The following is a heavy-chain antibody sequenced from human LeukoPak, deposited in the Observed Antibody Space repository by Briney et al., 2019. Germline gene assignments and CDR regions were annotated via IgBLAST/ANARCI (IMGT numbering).Heavy chain of an antibody. D-gene: IGHD3-9*01. CDR2: IDYDSSHI. CDR1: GFTFSNSA. CDR3: ARDPLRYLRVGPYDY. V-gene: IGHV3-21*01. Sequence: GGSLRLSCAASGFTFSNSAMNWVRQAPGKGLEWVSSIDYDSSHIYYAASVRGRFTISRDNARNSVYLQMNSLRVEDTAVYYCARDPLRYLRVGPYDYWGQGTLVAVSS. J-gene: IGHJ4*02.